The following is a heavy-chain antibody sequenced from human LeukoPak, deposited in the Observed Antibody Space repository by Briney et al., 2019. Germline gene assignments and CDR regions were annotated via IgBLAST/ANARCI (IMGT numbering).Heavy chain of an antibody. CDR1: GYTFTSYD. Sequence: ASVKVSCKASGYTFTSYDINWVRQATGQGLEWMGWMNPNSGNTGYAQKFQGRVTMTRNTSISTAYMELSSLRSEDTAVYYCARSDRDILTGYYPLDYWGQGTLVTVSS. J-gene: IGHJ4*02. V-gene: IGHV1-8*01. CDR2: MNPNSGNT. D-gene: IGHD3-9*01. CDR3: ARSDRDILTGYYPLDY.